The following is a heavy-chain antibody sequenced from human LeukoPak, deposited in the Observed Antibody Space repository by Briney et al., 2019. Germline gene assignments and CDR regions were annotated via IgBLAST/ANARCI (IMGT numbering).Heavy chain of an antibody. CDR1: GYTFTSYD. CDR3: ARDPGEGYFDY. Sequence: ASVKVSCKASGYTFTSYDINWVRQATGQGLEWMGWMNPNSGNTGYAQKFQGRVTMTRDTSISTAYMELSRLRSDDTAVYYCARDPGEGYFDYWGQGTLVTVSS. CDR2: MNPNSGNT. V-gene: IGHV1-8*01. J-gene: IGHJ4*02. D-gene: IGHD3-10*01.